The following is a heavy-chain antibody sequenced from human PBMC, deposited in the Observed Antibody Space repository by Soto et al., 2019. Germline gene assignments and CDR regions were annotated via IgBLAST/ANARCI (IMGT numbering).Heavy chain of an antibody. J-gene: IGHJ6*02. CDR2: INHSGST. Sequence: SETLSLTCAVYGGSFSGYYWSWIRQPPGKGLEWIGEINHSGSTNYNPSLKSRVTISVDTSKNQFSLKLSSVTAADTAVYYCARDSNSNDVRFYYYYGMDVWGQGTTVTVSS. CDR1: GGSFSGYY. D-gene: IGHD1-20*01. V-gene: IGHV4-34*01. CDR3: ARDSNSNDVRFYYYYGMDV.